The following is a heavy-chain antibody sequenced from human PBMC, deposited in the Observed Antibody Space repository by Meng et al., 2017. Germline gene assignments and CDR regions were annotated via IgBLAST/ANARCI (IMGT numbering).Heavy chain of an antibody. Sequence: VPLVESAGGLVQPGGSLRLSCAASGLNFNSYWMHWVRQAPGKGLVWVSRISGDGSSTIYAESVKGRFTISRDNAKNTLYLQMNSLRGEDTAVYYCGTGGDYYSFHYWGQGTLVTVSS. CDR1: GLNFNSYW. D-gene: IGHD1-26*01. CDR2: ISGDGSST. V-gene: IGHV3-74*01. J-gene: IGHJ4*02. CDR3: GTGGDYYSFHY.